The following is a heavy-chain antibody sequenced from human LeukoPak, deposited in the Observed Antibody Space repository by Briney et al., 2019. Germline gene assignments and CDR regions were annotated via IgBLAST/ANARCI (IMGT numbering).Heavy chain of an antibody. J-gene: IGHJ6*03. CDR2: IYTSGST. V-gene: IGHV4-4*07. CDR1: GGSISSYY. CDR3: ARIYGSSWPNYYYYMDV. Sequence: KPSETLSLTCTVSGGSISSYYWSWIRQPAGKGLEWIGHIYTSGSTNYKPSLKSRVAMSVDTSKNQFALKLSSVTAADTAVYYCARIYGSSWPNYYYYMDVWGEGATVTIS. D-gene: IGHD6-13*01.